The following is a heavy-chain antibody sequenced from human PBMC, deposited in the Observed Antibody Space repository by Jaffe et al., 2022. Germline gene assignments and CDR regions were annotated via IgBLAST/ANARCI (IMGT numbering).Heavy chain of an antibody. CDR3: ARDKGVGPQAGAPPYYFDY. J-gene: IGHJ4*02. V-gene: IGHV4-4*02. Sequence: QVQLQESGPGLVKPSGTLSLTCAVSGGSISSSNWWSWVRQPPGKGLEWIGEIYHSGSTNYNPSLKSRVTISVDKSKNQFSLKLSSVTAADTAVYYCARDKGVGPQAGAPPYYFDYWGQGTLVTVSS. CDR2: IYHSGST. D-gene: IGHD6-19*01. CDR1: GGSISSSNW.